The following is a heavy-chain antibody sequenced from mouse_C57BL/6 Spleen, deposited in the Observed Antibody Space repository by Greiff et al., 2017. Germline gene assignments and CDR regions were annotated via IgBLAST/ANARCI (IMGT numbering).Heavy chain of an antibody. CDR1: GYSFTDYN. Sequence: VQLQQPGPELVKPGASVKISCKASGYSFTDYNMNWVKQSNGKSLEWIGVINPNYGTTSYNQKFKGKATLTVDQSSSTAYMQLNSLTSEGSAVYYCATYYYGSSPWFAYWGQGTLVTVSA. V-gene: IGHV1-39*01. D-gene: IGHD1-1*01. CDR3: ATYYYGSSPWFAY. J-gene: IGHJ3*01. CDR2: INPNYGTT.